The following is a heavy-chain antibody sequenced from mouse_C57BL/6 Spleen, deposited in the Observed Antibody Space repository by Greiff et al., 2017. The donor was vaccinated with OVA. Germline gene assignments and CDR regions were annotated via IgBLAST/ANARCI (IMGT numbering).Heavy chain of an antibody. CDR3: ASPSYYSNYGAMDY. D-gene: IGHD2-5*01. CDR1: GFSLTSYA. J-gene: IGHJ4*01. CDR2: IWTGGGT. V-gene: IGHV2-9-1*01. Sequence: QVQLKESGPGLVAPSQSLSITCTVSGFSLTSYAISWVRQPPGKGLEWLGVIWTGGGTNYNSALKSRLSISKDNSKSQVFLKMNSLQTDDTARYYCASPSYYSNYGAMDYWGQGTSVTVSS.